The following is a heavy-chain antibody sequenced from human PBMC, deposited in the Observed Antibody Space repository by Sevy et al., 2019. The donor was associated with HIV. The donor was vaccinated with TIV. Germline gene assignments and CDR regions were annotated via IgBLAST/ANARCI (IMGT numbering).Heavy chain of an antibody. CDR3: AREGLPFRRNYFDY. J-gene: IGHJ4*02. CDR1: GFTFSSYA. CDR2: ISYDGSNK. D-gene: IGHD2-21*02. Sequence: GGSLRLSCAASGFTFSSYAMHWVRQAPGKGLEWVAVISYDGSNKYYADSVKGRFTISRDNSKNTLYLQMNSLRAEDTAVYYCAREGLPFRRNYFDYWGQGTLVTVSS. V-gene: IGHV3-30-3*01.